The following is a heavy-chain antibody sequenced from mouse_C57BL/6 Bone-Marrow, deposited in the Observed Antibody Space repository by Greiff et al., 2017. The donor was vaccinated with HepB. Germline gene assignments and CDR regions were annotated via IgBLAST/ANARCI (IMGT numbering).Heavy chain of an antibody. CDR2: ISYDGSN. CDR3: ATDAYYVY. Sequence: EVKLMESGPGLVKPSQSLSLTCSVTGYSITSGYYWNWIRQFPGNKLEWMGYISYDGSNNYNPSLKNRISITRDTSKNQFFLKLNSVTTEDTATYYCATDAYYVYWGQGTTLTVSS. CDR1: GYSITSGYY. V-gene: IGHV3-6*01. D-gene: IGHD1-1*01. J-gene: IGHJ2*01.